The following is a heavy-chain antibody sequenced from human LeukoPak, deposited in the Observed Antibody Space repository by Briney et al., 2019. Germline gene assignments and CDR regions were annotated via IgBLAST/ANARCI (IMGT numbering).Heavy chain of an antibody. CDR3: AKDASKYYYGSGSYYDY. V-gene: IGHV3-30*18. D-gene: IGHD3-10*01. CDR1: GFTFSSYG. J-gene: IGHJ4*02. CDR2: ISYDGSNK. Sequence: PGGSLRLSCAASGFTFSSYGMHWVRQAPGMGLEWVAVISYDGSNKYYADSVKGRFTISRDNSKNTLYLQMNSLRAEDTAVYYCAKDASKYYYGSGSYYDYWGQGTLVTVSS.